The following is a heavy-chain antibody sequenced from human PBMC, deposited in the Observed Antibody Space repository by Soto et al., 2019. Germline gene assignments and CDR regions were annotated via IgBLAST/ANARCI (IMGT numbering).Heavy chain of an antibody. CDR2: ISYDGSNK. V-gene: IGHV3-30*18. Sequence: QVQLVESGGGVVQPGRSLRLSCAASGFTFSSYGMHWVRQAPGKGLEWVAVISYDGSNKYYADSVKGRFTISRDNSKNTLYLQMNSLRAEDTAVYYCAKDLGQVVIAAAGFDLWGQGTLVTVSS. D-gene: IGHD6-13*01. CDR1: GFTFSSYG. CDR3: AKDLGQVVIAAAGFDL. J-gene: IGHJ5*02.